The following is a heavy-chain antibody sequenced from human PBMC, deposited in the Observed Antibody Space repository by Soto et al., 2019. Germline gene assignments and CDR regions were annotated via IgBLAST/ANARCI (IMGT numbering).Heavy chain of an antibody. J-gene: IGHJ4*02. D-gene: IGHD3-3*01. CDR1: GFTFSGSA. Sequence: GGSLRLSCAASGFTFSGSAMHWVRQASGKGLEWVGRIRSKANSYATAYAASVKGRFTISRDDSKNTAYLQMNSLKTEDTAVYYCTRHVLRFLEWPDPVYWGQGTLVTVSS. CDR2: IRSKANSYAT. V-gene: IGHV3-73*01. CDR3: TRHVLRFLEWPDPVY.